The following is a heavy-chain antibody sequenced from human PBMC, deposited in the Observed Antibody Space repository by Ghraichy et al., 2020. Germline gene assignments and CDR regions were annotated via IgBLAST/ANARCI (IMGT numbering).Heavy chain of an antibody. D-gene: IGHD3-3*01. CDR1: GGSFSGYY. Sequence: SQTLSLTCAVYGGSFSGYYWSWIRQPPGKGLEWIGEINHSGSTNYNPSLKSRVTISVDTSKNQFSLKLSSVTAADTAVYYCARYWSGYYPFDYWGQGTLVTVSS. J-gene: IGHJ4*02. V-gene: IGHV4-34*01. CDR2: INHSGST. CDR3: ARYWSGYYPFDY.